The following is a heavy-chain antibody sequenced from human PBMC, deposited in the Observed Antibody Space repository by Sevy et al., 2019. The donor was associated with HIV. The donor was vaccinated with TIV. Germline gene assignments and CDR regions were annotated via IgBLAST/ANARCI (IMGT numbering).Heavy chain of an antibody. CDR3: ARGGDFNDRSATRDFDY. CDR2: IWNDGSNK. J-gene: IGHJ4*02. CDR1: GFTFSNYG. Sequence: GGSLRLSCAASGFTFSNYGMHWVRQAPGKGLEWVAVIWNDGSNKYYADSVKGRFTISRDNSKNTLYLQMNSLRVEDTAVYFCARGGDFNDRSATRDFDYWGQGTLVTVST. V-gene: IGHV3-33*01. D-gene: IGHD3-22*01.